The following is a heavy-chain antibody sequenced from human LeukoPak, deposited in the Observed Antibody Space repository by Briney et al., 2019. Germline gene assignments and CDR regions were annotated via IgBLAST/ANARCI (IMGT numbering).Heavy chain of an antibody. CDR3: ARDNYDSSGYDFDY. Sequence: GGSLRLSCAASGFTFSNYWMTWVRQAPGKGLEWVANIKQDGSEKYYVDSVKGRFTISRDNAKNSLYLQMNSLRAEDTAVYYCARDNYDSSGYDFDYWGQGTLVTVSS. V-gene: IGHV3-7*01. J-gene: IGHJ4*02. CDR2: IKQDGSEK. D-gene: IGHD3-22*01. CDR1: GFTFSNYW.